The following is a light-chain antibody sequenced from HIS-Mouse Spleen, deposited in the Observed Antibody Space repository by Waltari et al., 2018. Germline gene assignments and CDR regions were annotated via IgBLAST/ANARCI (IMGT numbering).Light chain of an antibody. Sequence: QSALTPPASVSGSPGQSITIPCTGTSSDVGSYNLVSWYQQHPGKAPKLMIYEGSKRPSGVSNRFSGSKSGNTASLTISGLQAEDEADYYCCSYAGSSTFVVVFGGGTKLTVL. CDR1: SSDVGSYNL. CDR3: CSYAGSSTFVVV. V-gene: IGLV2-23*03. J-gene: IGLJ2*01. CDR2: EGS.